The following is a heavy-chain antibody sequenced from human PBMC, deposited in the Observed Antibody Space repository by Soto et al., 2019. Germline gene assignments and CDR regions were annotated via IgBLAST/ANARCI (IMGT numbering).Heavy chain of an antibody. CDR2: ISTSKGNT. Sequence: QVQLVQSGPEVKKPGASVKVSCKTSGYTFTSYGIAWVRQAPGQGLEWVGWISTSKGNTNYAQKFQGRVTMTTDTSTSTAYMEQRSLRSDDTAVYYCATRSPAFDYWGQGTLVTVSS. CDR1: GYTFTSYG. J-gene: IGHJ4*02. CDR3: ATRSPAFDY. V-gene: IGHV1-18*01.